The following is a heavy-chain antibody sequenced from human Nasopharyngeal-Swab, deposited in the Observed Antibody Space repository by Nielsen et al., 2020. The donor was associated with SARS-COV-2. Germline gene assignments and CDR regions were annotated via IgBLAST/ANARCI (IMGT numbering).Heavy chain of an antibody. CDR2: INAGNGNT. CDR3: ARGYSYGHIDY. CDR1: GYTFTSYA. J-gene: IGHJ4*02. V-gene: IGHV1-3*01. D-gene: IGHD5-18*01. Sequence: VSVKVSCKASGYTFTSYAMHWVRQAPGQRLEWMGWINAGNGNTKYSQKFQGRVTITRDTSASTAYMELSSLRSEDTAVYYCARGYSYGHIDYWGQGTLGTVSS.